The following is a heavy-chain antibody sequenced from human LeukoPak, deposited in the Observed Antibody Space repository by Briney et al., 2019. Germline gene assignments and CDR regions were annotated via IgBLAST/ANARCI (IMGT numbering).Heavy chain of an antibody. Sequence: GGSLRLSCAASGFTVSSNYMSWVRQAPGKGLEWVSVIYSGGSTFYADSVKGRFTISRDNAKNSLYLQMNSLRAEDTAVYYCARDHPPDGITFGGVIVITYFDYWGQGTLVTVSS. CDR3: ARDHPPDGITFGGVIVITYFDY. CDR1: GFTVSSNY. D-gene: IGHD3-16*02. J-gene: IGHJ4*02. V-gene: IGHV3-53*01. CDR2: IYSGGST.